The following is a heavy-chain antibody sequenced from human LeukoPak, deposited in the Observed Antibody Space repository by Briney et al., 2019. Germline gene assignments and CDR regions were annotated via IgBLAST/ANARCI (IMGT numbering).Heavy chain of an antibody. J-gene: IGHJ5*02. Sequence: SETLSLTCTVSGYSISSGYYWGWIRQSPGKGLEWIGSIYHSGSTYYNPSLKRRVTISVDTSKNQFSLKLSSVTAADTAVYYCARDCPLSPYDRNGRHNWFDPWGQGTLVTVSS. D-gene: IGHD3-22*01. V-gene: IGHV4-38-2*02. CDR3: ARDCPLSPYDRNGRHNWFDP. CDR2: IYHSGST. CDR1: GYSISSGYY.